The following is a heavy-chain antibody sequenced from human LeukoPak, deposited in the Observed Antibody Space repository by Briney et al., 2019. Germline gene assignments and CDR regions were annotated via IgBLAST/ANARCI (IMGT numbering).Heavy chain of an antibody. CDR2: INPNNPAT. V-gene: IGHV1-2*07. D-gene: IGHD6-6*01. CDR1: GYTFNHNY. CDR3: ARVRDYSNSPFNWFDA. Sequence: ASVKVSCKASGYTFNHNYLHWVRQAHGQGLEWMGWINPNNPATHSSHKFQGRVTMTSDSSISTVYLEVNRLKPDDTAVYFCARVRDYSNSPFNWFDAWGQGTLVIVSS. J-gene: IGHJ5*02.